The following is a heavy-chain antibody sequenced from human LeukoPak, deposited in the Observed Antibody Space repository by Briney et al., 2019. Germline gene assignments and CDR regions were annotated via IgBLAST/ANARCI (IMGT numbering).Heavy chain of an antibody. CDR1: GYSISSGYY. J-gene: IGHJ3*02. CDR2: IYHSGST. V-gene: IGHV4-38-2*01. D-gene: IGHD4-23*01. Sequence: PSETLSLTCAVSGYSISSGYYWGWIRQPPGKGLEWIGSIYHSGSTYYNPSLKSRVTISVDTSKNQFSLKLSSVTAADTAVYCCARSTVAGAFDIWGQGTMVTVSS. CDR3: ARSTVAGAFDI.